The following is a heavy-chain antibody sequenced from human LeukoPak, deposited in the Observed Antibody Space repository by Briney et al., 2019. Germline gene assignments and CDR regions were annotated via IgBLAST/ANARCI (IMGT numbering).Heavy chain of an antibody. V-gene: IGHV4-59*02. CDR1: GGSVTKYY. J-gene: IGHJ5*01. D-gene: IGHD2-2*02. Sequence: SETLSLTCTVSGGSVTKYYWHWIRQAPGKGLEWIGFIFHTGITNYNPSPKSRVTISVDTSKNQFSLKLTSVAAADTAVYFCARDLFPINWFESWGQGTLVTVSS. CDR2: IFHTGIT. CDR3: ARDLFPINWFES.